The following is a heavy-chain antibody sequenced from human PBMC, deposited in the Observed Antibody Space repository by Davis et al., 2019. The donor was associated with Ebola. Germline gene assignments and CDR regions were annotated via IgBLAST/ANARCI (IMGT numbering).Heavy chain of an antibody. CDR1: GFTVSSNY. CDR2: IYSGGST. J-gene: IGHJ4*02. V-gene: IGHV3-53*04. D-gene: IGHD3-10*01. CDR3: AKDRIPFTMVRGVTFDY. Sequence: GESLKISCAASGFTVSSNYMSWVRQAPGKGLEWVSVIYSGGSTYYADSVKGRFTISRHNSKNTLYLQMNSLRAEDTAVYYCAKDRIPFTMVRGVTFDYWGQGTLVTVSS.